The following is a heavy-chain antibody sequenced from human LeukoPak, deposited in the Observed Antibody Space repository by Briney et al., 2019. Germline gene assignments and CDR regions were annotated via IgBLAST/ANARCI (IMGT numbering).Heavy chain of an antibody. V-gene: IGHV1-2*02. D-gene: IGHD2-21*02. CDR2: INPNSGGT. J-gene: IGHJ5*02. CDR1: GYTFTGYY. CDR3: ARAEVVTTFLNWFDP. Sequence: GASVKVSCKASGYTFTGYYMHWVRQAPGQGLEWMGWINPNSGGTNYAQKFQGRVTITADESTSTAYMELSSLRSEDTAVYYCARAEVVTTFLNWFDPWGQGTLVTVSS.